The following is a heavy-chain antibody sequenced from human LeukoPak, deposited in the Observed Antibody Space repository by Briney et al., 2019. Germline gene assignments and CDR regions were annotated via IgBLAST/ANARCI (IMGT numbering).Heavy chain of an antibody. Sequence: RRCLRLSCALSAFTSTIYGMHWVSHAPSKGREWVAVIWYDGSNKYYADSVKGRFTISRDNSKNTLYLQMNSLRTEDTAVYYCARDQAYFDYWGQGTLVTVSS. CDR1: AFTSTIYG. CDR2: IWYDGSNK. CDR3: ARDQAYFDY. V-gene: IGHV3-33*01. J-gene: IGHJ4*02.